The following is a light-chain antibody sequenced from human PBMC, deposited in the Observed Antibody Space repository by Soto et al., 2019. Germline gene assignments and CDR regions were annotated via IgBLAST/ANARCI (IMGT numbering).Light chain of an antibody. CDR2: EVV. CDR1: SSDVGGYNY. Sequence: QSALTQPASVSGSPGQSITISCTGTSSDVGGYNYVSWYQHHPGKALKLMIYEVVNRPSGVSNRFSGSKSGITASLTISGLQAEDEADYYCTSYTSSSPLVFGTGTKLTVL. J-gene: IGLJ1*01. CDR3: TSYTSSSPLV. V-gene: IGLV2-14*01.